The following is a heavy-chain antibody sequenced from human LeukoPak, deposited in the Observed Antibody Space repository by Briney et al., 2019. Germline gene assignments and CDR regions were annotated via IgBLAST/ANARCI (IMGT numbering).Heavy chain of an antibody. CDR1: GFTFRAYY. CDR3: AKGGVVGTRYYFDS. V-gene: IGHV3-11*06. D-gene: IGHD2-15*01. J-gene: IGHJ4*02. Sequence: GGSLRLSCAASGFTFRAYYMSWIRQAPGKGLEWVSYISSSSSYTNHADSVKGRFTISRDDAKNSLYLQMNSLRAEDTAVYYCAKGGVVGTRYYFDSWGQGTLVTVSS. CDR2: ISSSSSYT.